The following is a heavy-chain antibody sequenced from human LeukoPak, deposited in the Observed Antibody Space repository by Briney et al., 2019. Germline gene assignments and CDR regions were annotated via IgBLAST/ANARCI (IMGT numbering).Heavy chain of an antibody. V-gene: IGHV4-4*07. Sequence: SETLSLTCTVSGGSISSYYWSWIRQPAGKGLEWIGRIYTSGSTNYNPSLKSRVTMSVDTSKNQFSLKLSSVTAADTAVYYCAIGPYYYDSSGYSPVDYWGQGTLVTVSS. J-gene: IGHJ4*02. CDR2: IYTSGST. CDR3: AIGPYYYDSSGYSPVDY. D-gene: IGHD3-22*01. CDR1: GGSISSYY.